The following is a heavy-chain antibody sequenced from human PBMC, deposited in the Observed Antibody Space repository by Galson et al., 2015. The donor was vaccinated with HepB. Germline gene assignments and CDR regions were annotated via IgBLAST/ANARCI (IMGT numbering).Heavy chain of an antibody. V-gene: IGHV3-21*01. J-gene: IGHJ6*02. D-gene: IGHD3-22*01. CDR2: ISSSSSYI. CDR3: ARYYDSSGYYYVFYYYYGMDV. CDR1: GFTFSSYS. Sequence: SLRLSCAASGFTFSSYSMNWVRQAPGKGLEWVSSISSSSSYIYYADSVKGRFTISRDNAKNSLYLQMNSLRAEDTAVYYCARYYDSSGYYYVFYYYYGMDVWGQGTTVTVSS.